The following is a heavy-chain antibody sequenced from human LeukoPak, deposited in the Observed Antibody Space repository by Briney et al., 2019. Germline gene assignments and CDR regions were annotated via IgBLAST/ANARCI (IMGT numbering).Heavy chain of an antibody. CDR3: AKEIRAVAGTPCYFDY. CDR1: GFTFSSYA. CDR2: ISGSGGST. Sequence: GGSLRLSCAASGFTFSSYAMSWVRQAPGKGLEWVSAISGSGGSTYYADSVKGRFTISRDNSKNTLYLQMNSLRAEDTAVYYCAKEIRAVAGTPCYFDYWGQGTLVTVSS. D-gene: IGHD6-19*01. J-gene: IGHJ4*02. V-gene: IGHV3-23*01.